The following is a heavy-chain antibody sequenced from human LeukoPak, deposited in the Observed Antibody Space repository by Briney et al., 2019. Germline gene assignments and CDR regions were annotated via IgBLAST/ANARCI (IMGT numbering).Heavy chain of an antibody. D-gene: IGHD4/OR15-4a*01. CDR3: ARGAVLPWFDP. CDR2: INPSGGST. J-gene: IGHJ5*02. Sequence: GASVKVSCKPSGYAFTSYYMHWVRQAPGQGREWMGIINPSGGSTSYAQKFQGRVTMARDTSTSKVYMELSSLRSEDTAVYYCARGAVLPWFDPWGQGTLVTVSS. CDR1: GYAFTSYY. V-gene: IGHV1-46*01.